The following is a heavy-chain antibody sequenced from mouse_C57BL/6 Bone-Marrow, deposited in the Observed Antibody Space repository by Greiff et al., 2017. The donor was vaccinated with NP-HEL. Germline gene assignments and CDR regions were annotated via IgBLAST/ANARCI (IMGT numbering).Heavy chain of an antibody. CDR1: GYTFTTYP. V-gene: IGHV1-47*01. CDR2: FHPYNDDT. D-gene: IGHD2-2*01. CDR3: ALIYYGYGIDY. J-gene: IGHJ2*01. Sequence: QVHVKQSGAELVKPGASVKMSCKASGYTFTTYPIEWMKQNHGKSLEWIGNFHPYNDDTKYNEKFKGKATLTVEKSSSTVYLELSRLTSDDSAVYYCALIYYGYGIDYWGQGTTLTVSS.